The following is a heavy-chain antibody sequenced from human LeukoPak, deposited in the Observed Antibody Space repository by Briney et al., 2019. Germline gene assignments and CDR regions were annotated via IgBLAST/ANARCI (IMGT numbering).Heavy chain of an antibody. Sequence: PGGSLRLSCAASGFTFSSYAMSWVRQAPGKGLEWVSAISGSGGSTYYADSVKGRFTISRDNSKNTLYLQMNSLRAEDTAVYYCAKPDGYDSTSRSFDYWGQGTLVTVSS. CDR3: AKPDGYDSTSRSFDY. J-gene: IGHJ4*02. CDR2: ISGSGGST. CDR1: GFTFSSYA. D-gene: IGHD5-24*01. V-gene: IGHV3-23*01.